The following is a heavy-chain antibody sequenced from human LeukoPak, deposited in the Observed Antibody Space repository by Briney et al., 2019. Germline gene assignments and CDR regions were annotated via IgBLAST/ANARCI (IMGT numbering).Heavy chain of an antibody. CDR1: GFNFTAFW. CDR3: PRDPGSAAFAL. CDR2: INRGSSVK. V-gene: IGHV3-7*01. J-gene: IGHJ4*02. D-gene: IGHD1-1*01. Sequence: PGGSLRLSCAASGFNFTAFWVSWVRQTPEKGLEFVANINRGSSVKNYVDSVKGRFTISGDNAKKSLFLKHNSLRAEDTAVSYWPRDPGSAAFALWGQGSLVTVST.